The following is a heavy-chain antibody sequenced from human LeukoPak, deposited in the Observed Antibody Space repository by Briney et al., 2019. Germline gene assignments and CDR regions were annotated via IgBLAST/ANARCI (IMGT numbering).Heavy chain of an antibody. D-gene: IGHD2-2*01. CDR1: GYSISSGYY. CDR2: IYHSGST. J-gene: IGHJ5*02. Sequence: SETLSLTCTVSGYSISSGYYWGWIRQPPGKGLEWIGSIYHSGSTYYNPSLKSRVTISVDTSKNQSSLKLSSVTAADTAVYYCARDGALDVVVSPHTYYNWFDPWGQGTLVTVSS. V-gene: IGHV4-38-2*02. CDR3: ARDGALDVVVSPHTYYNWFDP.